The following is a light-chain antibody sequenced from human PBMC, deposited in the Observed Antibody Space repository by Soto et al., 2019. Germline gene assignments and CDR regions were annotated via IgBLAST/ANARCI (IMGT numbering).Light chain of an antibody. J-gene: IGKJ5*01. CDR1: QILLHSNGYNY. CDR3: MQALQTIT. CDR2: LGS. Sequence: IVLTQPPLSLAATPGEPASISFIASQILLHSNGYNYLDWYLQKPGQYPQLLIYLGSNRASGVHDRFSGSGSGTDFTLKISRVEAEDVGVYYCMQALQTITCGHGTRRALK. V-gene: IGKV2-28*01.